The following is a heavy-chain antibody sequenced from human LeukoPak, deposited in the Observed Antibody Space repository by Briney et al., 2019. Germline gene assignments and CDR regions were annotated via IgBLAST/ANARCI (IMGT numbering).Heavy chain of an antibody. CDR3: AKMGFGEYYFDY. V-gene: IGHV3-9*01. J-gene: IGHJ4*02. D-gene: IGHD3-10*01. Sequence: GGSLRLSCAASGFTFDDYAMHWVRQAPGKGLEWVSGISWNSGSIGYADSVKGRFTISRDNAKNSLYLQMNSLRAEDTALYYCAKMGFGEYYFDYWGQGTLVTVSS. CDR1: GFTFDDYA. CDR2: ISWNSGSI.